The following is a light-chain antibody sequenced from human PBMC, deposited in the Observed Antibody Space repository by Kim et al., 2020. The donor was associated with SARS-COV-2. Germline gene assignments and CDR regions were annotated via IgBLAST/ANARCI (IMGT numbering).Light chain of an antibody. Sequence: SLSQGKKATRSCRASQSVGNSLAWIQQKPGQAPRLLIFETSNRATGIPARFSGSGSGTAFTLTISSLEPGDFAVYYCQQRYDWPLTFGGGTKLEI. CDR1: QSVGNS. V-gene: IGKV3-11*01. CDR2: ETS. J-gene: IGKJ4*01. CDR3: QQRYDWPLT.